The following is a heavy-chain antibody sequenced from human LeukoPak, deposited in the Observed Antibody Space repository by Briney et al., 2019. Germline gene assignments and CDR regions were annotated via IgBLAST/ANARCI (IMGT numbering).Heavy chain of an antibody. Sequence: GGSLRLSCAASGFTFSSYAMSWVRQAPGKGLEWASAISGSGGSTYYADSVKGRFTISRDNSKNTLYLQMNSLRAEDTAVYYCARPSSSWYFDYWGQGTLVTVSS. CDR1: GFTFSSYA. J-gene: IGHJ4*02. CDR3: ARPSSSWYFDY. V-gene: IGHV3-23*01. CDR2: ISGSGGST. D-gene: IGHD6-13*01.